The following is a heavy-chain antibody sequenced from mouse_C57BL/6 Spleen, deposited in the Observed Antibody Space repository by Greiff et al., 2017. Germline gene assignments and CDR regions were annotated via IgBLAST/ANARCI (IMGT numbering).Heavy chain of an antibody. Sequence: EVQGVESGGDLVKPGGSLKLSCAASGFTFSSYGMSWVRQTPDKRLEWVATISSGGSYTYYPDSVKGRFTISRDNAKNTLYLQMSSLKSGDTAMYYWARQGGAGGYLDYWGQGTTLTVSS. CDR1: GFTFSSYG. V-gene: IGHV5-6*01. CDR2: ISSGGSYT. J-gene: IGHJ2*01. CDR3: ARQGGAGGYLDY.